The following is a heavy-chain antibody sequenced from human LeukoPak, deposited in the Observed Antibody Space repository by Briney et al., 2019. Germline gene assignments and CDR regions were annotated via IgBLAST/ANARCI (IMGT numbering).Heavy chain of an antibody. Sequence: GVPLRLSCAASGFPFSRYWMSWVRQAPGKGLEGVTNIKQGRSEKYYVDSVKGRFTISRDNAKNSLYLQMNSLRAEDTAVYYCARVYGNYGYWGQGTLVTVSS. D-gene: IGHD4-11*01. J-gene: IGHJ4*02. CDR3: ARVYGNYGY. V-gene: IGHV3-7*01. CDR2: IKQGRSEK. CDR1: GFPFSRYW.